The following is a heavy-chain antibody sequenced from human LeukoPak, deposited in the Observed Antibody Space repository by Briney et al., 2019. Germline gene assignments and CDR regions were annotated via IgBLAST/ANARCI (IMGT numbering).Heavy chain of an antibody. CDR3: ARISTAVAGADY. CDR2: IKQDGSEK. D-gene: IGHD6-19*01. J-gene: IGHJ4*02. Sequence: GGSLRLSCAASGSTFSSSWMSWVRQAPGKGLEWVANIKQDGSEKYYVDSVKGRFTISRDNTKNSLYLQMDSLRAEDTAVYYCARISTAVAGADYWGQGTLVTVSS. CDR1: GSTFSSSW. V-gene: IGHV3-7*01.